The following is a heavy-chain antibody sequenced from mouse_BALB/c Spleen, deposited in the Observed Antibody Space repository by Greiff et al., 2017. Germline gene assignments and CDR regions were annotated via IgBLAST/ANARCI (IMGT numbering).Heavy chain of an antibody. Sequence: VKLVESGPGLVAPSQSLSITCTVSGFSLTSYGVHWVRQPPGKGLEWLGVIWAGGSTNYNSALMSRLSISKDNSKSQVFLKMNSLQTDDTAMYYCARERYYYGNSHSYAMDYWGQGTSVTVSS. V-gene: IGHV2-9*02. CDR2: IWAGGST. CDR1: GFSLTSYG. J-gene: IGHJ4*01. CDR3: ARERYYYGNSHSYAMDY. D-gene: IGHD1-1*01.